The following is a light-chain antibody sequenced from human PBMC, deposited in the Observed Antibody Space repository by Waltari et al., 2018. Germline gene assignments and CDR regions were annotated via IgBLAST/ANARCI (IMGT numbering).Light chain of an antibody. V-gene: IGKV4-1*01. CDR3: QQYFSGHT. J-gene: IGKJ2*01. CDR1: HSVLETSANKNY. CDR2: WAS. Sequence: DIVMTQSPDSLAVSLGERATLNCKSSHSVLETSANKNYLAWYQHRPGQTPKMLFYWASVREAGVPERLSASGSGTDFTLTINSLQAEDVAVYFCQQYFSGHTFGQGTKLEIK.